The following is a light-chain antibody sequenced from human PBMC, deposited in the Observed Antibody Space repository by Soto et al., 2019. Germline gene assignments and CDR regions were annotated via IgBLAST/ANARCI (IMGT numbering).Light chain of an antibody. CDR2: DAS. Sequence: EIVLTQSPATLSLSPGERATLSCRASQNVSSYLAWYQQKPGQAPRLLIYDASNRATGIPARFSGSGSGTDFTLTISSLEPEDFAVYYCQQRSNWAPYTFGQGTKLEIK. V-gene: IGKV3-11*01. CDR1: QNVSSY. J-gene: IGKJ2*01. CDR3: QQRSNWAPYT.